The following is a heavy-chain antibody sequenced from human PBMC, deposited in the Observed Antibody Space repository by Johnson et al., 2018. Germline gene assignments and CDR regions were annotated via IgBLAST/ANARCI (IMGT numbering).Heavy chain of an antibody. CDR3: ARGPTYFDFWNPSEYFQH. J-gene: IGHJ1*01. CDR1: GGSFSGYY. V-gene: IGHV4-34*01. D-gene: IGHD3-3*01. CDR2: FNKGGST. Sequence: QVRLQQWGARLLEPSETLSLTCDVSGGSFSGYYWSWIRQPPGTGLEWIGEFNKGGSTTYNPSLKSRVTISVDTSKNQLSLNLTSVTAADTAVYYCARGPTYFDFWNPSEYFQHWGQGTLATVSS.